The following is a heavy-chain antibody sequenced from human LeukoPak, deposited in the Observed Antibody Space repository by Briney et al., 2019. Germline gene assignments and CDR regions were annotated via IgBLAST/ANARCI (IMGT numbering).Heavy chain of an antibody. J-gene: IGHJ4*02. CDR3: ARVGCSGGSCYGGFDY. CDR1: GGSINNDGHY. CDR2: IHYSGST. Sequence: PSETLSLTCTVSGGSINNDGHYWSWIRQHPGKGLEWIGYIHYSGSTHYNPSLKSRVTISVDTSKNQFSLKLSSVTAADTAVYYCARVGCSGGSCYGGFDYWGQGTLVTVSS. V-gene: IGHV4-31*03. D-gene: IGHD2-15*01.